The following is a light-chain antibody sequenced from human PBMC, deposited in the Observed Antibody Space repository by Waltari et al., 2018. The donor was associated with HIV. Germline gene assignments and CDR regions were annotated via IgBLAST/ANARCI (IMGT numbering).Light chain of an antibody. CDR1: TLDLTY. V-gene: IGLV3-1*01. CDR3: QAWGDRPVV. CDR2: EDN. Sequence: SQPLSVSVSPGQTVTITCSGVTLDLTYVAWYQQRPGQSPVLVLYEDNKRASEMPERFSGSHTGKTASLTIGGAQTMDEADYFCQAWGDRPVVFGGGTKLTVL. J-gene: IGLJ2*01.